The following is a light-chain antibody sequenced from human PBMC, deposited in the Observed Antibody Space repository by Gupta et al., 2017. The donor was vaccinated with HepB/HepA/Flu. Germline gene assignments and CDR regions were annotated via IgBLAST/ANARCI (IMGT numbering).Light chain of an antibody. J-gene: IGKJ5*01. CDR2: GAS. CDR3: QQYGSSLT. CDR1: QSVRSSY. V-gene: IGKV3-20*01. Sequence: EIVLTQSPGTLSLSPGERATLSCRASQSVRSSYLAWYQQKPGQAPRLLIYGASSRATGIPDRFSGSGSGTDFTLTSSRLEPEDFAVYHFQQYGSSLTFGQGTRLEIK.